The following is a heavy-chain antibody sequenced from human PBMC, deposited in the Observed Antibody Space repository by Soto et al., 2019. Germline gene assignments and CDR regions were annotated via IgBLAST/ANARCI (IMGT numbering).Heavy chain of an antibody. D-gene: IGHD1-7*01. Sequence: PSQTLSLTCAISGDSVSSNSAAWNWIRQSPSRGLEWLGRTYYRSRWYNDYAVSAKSRITVNPDTSKNQFSLHLNSVTPEDTAVYYGAGTTSLQWYYMDVWDKGTTVTVSS. CDR3: AGTTSLQWYYMDV. V-gene: IGHV6-1*01. J-gene: IGHJ6*03. CDR1: GDSVSSNSAA. CDR2: TYYRSRWYN.